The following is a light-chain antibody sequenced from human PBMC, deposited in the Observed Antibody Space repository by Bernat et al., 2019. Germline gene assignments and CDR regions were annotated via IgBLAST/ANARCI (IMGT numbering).Light chain of an antibody. Sequence: QSALTQPPSASGSPGQSVTISCTGTSSDVGDNNYVSWYQQHPGKAPKLLIFEVTKRPSGVPDRFSGSKSGNTASLTVSGLQAEDEADYYCSSYPGSNNYVCGTGTKVTVL. J-gene: IGLJ1*01. CDR3: SSYPGSNNYV. V-gene: IGLV2-8*01. CDR2: EVT. CDR1: SSDVGDNNY.